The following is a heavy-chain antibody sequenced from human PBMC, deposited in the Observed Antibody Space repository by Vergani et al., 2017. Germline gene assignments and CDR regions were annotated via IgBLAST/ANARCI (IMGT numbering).Heavy chain of an antibody. CDR3: ARVPFGDGDPPNNWFDP. J-gene: IGHJ5*02. CDR2: IYYSGST. CDR1: GGSISSGDYY. Sequence: QVQLQESGPGLVKPSQTLSLTCTVSGGSISSGDYYWSWIRQPPGKGLEWIGYIYYSGSTYYNPSLKSRVTISVDTSKNQFSPKLSSVTAADTAVYYCARVPFGDGDPPNNWFDPWGQGTLVTVSS. V-gene: IGHV4-30-4*01. D-gene: IGHD3-10*01.